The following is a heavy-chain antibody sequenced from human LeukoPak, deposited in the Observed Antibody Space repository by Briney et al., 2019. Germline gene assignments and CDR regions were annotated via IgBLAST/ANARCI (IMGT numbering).Heavy chain of an antibody. CDR1: GYTFTGYY. D-gene: IGHD2-21*02. CDR3: ARDYCGGDCFPDY. CDR2: INPNSGDT. V-gene: IGHV1-2*06. Sequence: ASVTVSFTASGYTFTGYYVHWVRQAPGQGLEWMGRINPNSGDTTYAQKFQGRVTMTRDTSISTAYMELSRLRSDDTAVYYCARDYCGGDCFPDYWGQGTLVTVSS. J-gene: IGHJ4*02.